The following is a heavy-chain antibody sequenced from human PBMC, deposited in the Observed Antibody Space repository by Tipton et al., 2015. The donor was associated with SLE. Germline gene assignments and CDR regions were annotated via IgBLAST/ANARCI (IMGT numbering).Heavy chain of an antibody. CDR3: ARDAAVAGSGAFDI. D-gene: IGHD6-19*01. Sequence: QSGAEVKKPGASVKVSCKASGYTFTGYYMHWVRQAPGQGLVWMGWINPNSGGTNYAQKFQGRVTMTRDTSISTAYMELSRLRSDDTAVYYCARDAAVAGSGAFDIWGQGTMATVSS. CDR2: INPNSGGT. J-gene: IGHJ3*02. V-gene: IGHV1-2*02. CDR1: GYTFTGYY.